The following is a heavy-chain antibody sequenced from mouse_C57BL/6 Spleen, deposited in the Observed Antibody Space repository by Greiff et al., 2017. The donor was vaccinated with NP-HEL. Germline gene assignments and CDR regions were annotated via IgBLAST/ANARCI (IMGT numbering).Heavy chain of an antibody. CDR1: GYTFTDYY. CDR2: INPNNGGT. CDR3: ARATHYYGSSYWYFDV. Sequence: VQLQQSGPELVKPGASVKISCKASGYTFTDYYMNWVKQSHGKSLEWIGDINPNNGGTSYNQKFKGKATLTVDKSSSTAYMELRSLTSEDSADYYGARATHYYGSSYWYFDVWGTGTTVTVSS. V-gene: IGHV1-26*01. D-gene: IGHD1-1*01. J-gene: IGHJ1*03.